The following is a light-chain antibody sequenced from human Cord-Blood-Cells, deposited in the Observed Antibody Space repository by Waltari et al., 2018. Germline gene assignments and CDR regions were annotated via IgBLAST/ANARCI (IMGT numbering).Light chain of an antibody. Sequence: ESVLPPCPGTLSLSPGERSTFSCRASQSVSSSYLAWYQQKPGQAPRLLIYGASSRATGIPDRFSGSGSGTDFTLTISRLEPEDFAVYYCQQYGSSPTFGQGTKLEIK. J-gene: IGKJ2*01. V-gene: IGKV3-20*01. CDR1: QSVSSSY. CDR2: GAS. CDR3: QQYGSSPT.